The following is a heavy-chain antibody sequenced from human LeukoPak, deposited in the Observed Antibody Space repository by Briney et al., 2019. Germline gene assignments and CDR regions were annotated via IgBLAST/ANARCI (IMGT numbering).Heavy chain of an antibody. D-gene: IGHD3-22*01. J-gene: IGHJ5*02. CDR3: AKESGYYDSSGYYA. Sequence: PGGSLRLSCAASGFTFSDYYMSWIRQAPGKGLEWVSAISGSGGSTYYADSVKGRFTISRDNSKNTLYLQMNSLRAEDTAVYYCAKESGYYDSSGYYAWGQGTLVTVSS. CDR1: GFTFSDYY. V-gene: IGHV3-23*01. CDR2: ISGSGGST.